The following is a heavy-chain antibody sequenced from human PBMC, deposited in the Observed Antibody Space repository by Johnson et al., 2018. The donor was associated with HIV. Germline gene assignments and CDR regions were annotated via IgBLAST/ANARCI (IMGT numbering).Heavy chain of an antibody. Sequence: QVQLVESGGGVVQPGRSLRLSCAASGFTLSSYAMHWVLQAPGKGLEWAAVISYDGSNKYYADSVKGRFTISRDNSKNTLYLQMNSLRAEDTAVYYCARLGVGATWHAFDIWGQGTMVTVSS. D-gene: IGHD1-26*01. CDR1: GFTLSSYA. J-gene: IGHJ3*02. V-gene: IGHV3-30-3*01. CDR3: ARLGVGATWHAFDI. CDR2: ISYDGSNK.